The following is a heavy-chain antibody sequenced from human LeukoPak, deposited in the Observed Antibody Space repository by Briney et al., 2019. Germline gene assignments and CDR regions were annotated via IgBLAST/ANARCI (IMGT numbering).Heavy chain of an antibody. V-gene: IGHV1-2*02. Sequence: ASVKVSCKASGYTFTGYYMHWVRQAPGQGLEWMGWINPNSGGTNYAQKFQGRVTMTRDTSISTAYMELSRLRSDDTAVYYCARDPRYCSSTSCYVWFDPWGQGTLLTVSS. D-gene: IGHD2-2*01. J-gene: IGHJ5*02. CDR1: GYTFTGYY. CDR3: ARDPRYCSSTSCYVWFDP. CDR2: INPNSGGT.